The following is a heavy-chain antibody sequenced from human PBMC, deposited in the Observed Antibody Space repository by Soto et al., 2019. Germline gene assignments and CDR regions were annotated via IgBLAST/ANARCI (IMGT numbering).Heavy chain of an antibody. V-gene: IGHV1-46*03. J-gene: IGHJ4*02. CDR1: GYTFTSYY. CDR2: INPSGGST. D-gene: IGHD2-15*01. CDR3: ARASGGSCYMCLLGY. Sequence: ASVKVSCKASGYTFTSYYMHRVRQAPGQGLEWMGIINPSGGSTSYAQKFQGRVTMTRDTSTSTVYMELSSLRSEDTAVYYCARASGGSCYMCLLGYWGQGTLVTVSS.